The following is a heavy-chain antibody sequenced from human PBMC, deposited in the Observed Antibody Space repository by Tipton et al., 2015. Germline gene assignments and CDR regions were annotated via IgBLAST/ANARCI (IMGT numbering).Heavy chain of an antibody. V-gene: IGHV4-61*01. J-gene: IGHJ1*01. Sequence: TLSLTCTVSGVSVTSGSFYWSWIRQSPGKGLEWIGYIYHTGTTIYNPSLKSRVTISLDSSKNKFSLRLTSVTAADTAMYYCARDAGIVAAPSRYFHYWGQGTLVTVSS. CDR3: ARDAGIVAAPSRYFHY. D-gene: IGHD2-15*01. CDR2: IYHTGTT. CDR1: GVSVTSGSFY.